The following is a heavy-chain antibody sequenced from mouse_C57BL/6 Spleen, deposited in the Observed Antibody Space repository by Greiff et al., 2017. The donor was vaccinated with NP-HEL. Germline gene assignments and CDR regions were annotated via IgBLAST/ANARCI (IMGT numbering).Heavy chain of an antibody. V-gene: IGHV1-80*01. J-gene: IGHJ4*01. Sequence: VQLQQSGAELVKPGASVKISCKASGYAFSSYWMNWVKQRPGKGLEWIGQIYPGDGDTNYNGKFKGKATLTADKSSSTAYMQLSSLTSEDAAGYFCARVVRLYYAMDYWGQGTSVTVSS. CDR3: ARVVRLYYAMDY. CDR2: IYPGDGDT. D-gene: IGHD2-14*01. CDR1: GYAFSSYW.